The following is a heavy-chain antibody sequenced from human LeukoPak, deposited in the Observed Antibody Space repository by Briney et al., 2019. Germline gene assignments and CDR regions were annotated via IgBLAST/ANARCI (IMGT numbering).Heavy chain of an antibody. Sequence: GGSLRLSCAASGFTFSSFWMNWVRQAPGKGLEWFSHISDRSTTIYYADSVKGRFTISRDNARYSLYLQMDSLRAEDTAVYYCARVPYSSGWYSFFDHWGQGALVTVSS. J-gene: IGHJ4*02. V-gene: IGHV3-48*01. CDR2: ISDRSTTI. D-gene: IGHD6-19*01. CDR1: GFTFSSFW. CDR3: ARVPYSSGWYSFFDH.